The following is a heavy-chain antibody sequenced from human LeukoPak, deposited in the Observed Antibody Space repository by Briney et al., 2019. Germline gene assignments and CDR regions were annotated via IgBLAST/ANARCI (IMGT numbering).Heavy chain of an antibody. J-gene: IGHJ5*02. Sequence: GGSLRLSCAASRFTFSSYGMHWVRQAPGKGLEWVAVIWYDGSNKYYADSVKGRFTISRDDSKNTLYLQMNGLRAEDTAVYYCARDRVPYYYGSGSSNWFDPWGQGTLVTVSS. D-gene: IGHD3-10*01. CDR2: IWYDGSNK. V-gene: IGHV3-33*08. CDR1: RFTFSSYG. CDR3: ARDRVPYYYGSGSSNWFDP.